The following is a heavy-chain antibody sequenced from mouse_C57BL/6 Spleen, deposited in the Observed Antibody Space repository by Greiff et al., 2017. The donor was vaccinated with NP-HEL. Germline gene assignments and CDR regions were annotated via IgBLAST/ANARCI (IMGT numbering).Heavy chain of an antibody. Sequence: QVQLQQPGAELVRPGSSVKLSCKASGYTFTSYWLHWVKQRPIQGLDWIGNIDPSDSETHYNQKFKDKATLTVDKSSSTAYMQLSSLTSEDSAVYYCARLDDYDAGFAYWGQGTLVTVSA. CDR1: GYTFTSYW. CDR3: ARLDDYDAGFAY. CDR2: IDPSDSET. V-gene: IGHV1-52*01. J-gene: IGHJ3*01. D-gene: IGHD2-4*01.